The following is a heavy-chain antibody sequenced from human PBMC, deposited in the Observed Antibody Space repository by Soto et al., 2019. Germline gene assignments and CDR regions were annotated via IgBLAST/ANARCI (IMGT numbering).Heavy chain of an antibody. Sequence: SQDLSLTCAISGDIVSSNSAAWNWIRQSPSRGLEWLGRTYYRSKWYNDYAVSVKSRITINPDTSKNQFSLQLNSVTPEDTAVYYCARVESSWSYYYYYGMDVWGQGTTVTVSS. CDR1: GDIVSSNSAA. CDR3: ARVESSWSYYYYYGMDV. D-gene: IGHD1-26*01. J-gene: IGHJ6*02. V-gene: IGHV6-1*01. CDR2: TYYRSKWYN.